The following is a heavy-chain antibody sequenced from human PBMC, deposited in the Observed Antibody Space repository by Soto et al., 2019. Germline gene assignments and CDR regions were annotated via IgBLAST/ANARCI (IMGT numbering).Heavy chain of an antibody. J-gene: IGHJ5*02. V-gene: IGHV1-69*13. CDR1: GGTFSSYA. CDR2: IIPLFGTT. D-gene: IGHD1-26*01. Sequence: SVKVSCKVAGGTFSSYAISWVRQAPGQGLDWMGGIIPLFGTTTNAQKFQGRVTITADASTNTAYMELSSLRSEDTAVFYCALCSGKYSGLGPSWGQGTQVTVSS. CDR3: ALCSGKYSGLGPS.